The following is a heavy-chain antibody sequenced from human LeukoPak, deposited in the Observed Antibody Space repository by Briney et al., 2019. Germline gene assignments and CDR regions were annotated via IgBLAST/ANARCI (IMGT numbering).Heavy chain of an antibody. V-gene: IGHV3-30-3*01. CDR3: ATPALGQLVGDY. Sequence: GRSLRLSRAASGFTFSSYAMHWVRQAPGKGLEWVAVISYDGSNKYYADSVKGRFTISRDNSKNTLYLQMNSLRAEDTAVYYCATPALGQLVGDYWGQGTLVTVSS. J-gene: IGHJ4*02. CDR1: GFTFSSYA. D-gene: IGHD6-6*01. CDR2: ISYDGSNK.